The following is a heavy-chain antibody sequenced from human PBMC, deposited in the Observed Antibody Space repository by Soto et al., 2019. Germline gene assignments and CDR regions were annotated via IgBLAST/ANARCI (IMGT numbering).Heavy chain of an antibody. Sequence: PSETLSLTCTVSGDSVTSVSDYWSWIRQPPGKGLEWIVYIYYSGSADYNPSLGSRVTISIDTSKNQFSLKLTSVTAADTAVYYCARGVGFGYYYYHMDLWGQGTTVTVSS. V-gene: IGHV4-61*01. CDR3: ARGVGFGYYYYHMDL. D-gene: IGHD3-10*01. J-gene: IGHJ6*02. CDR2: IYYSGSA. CDR1: GDSVTSVSDY.